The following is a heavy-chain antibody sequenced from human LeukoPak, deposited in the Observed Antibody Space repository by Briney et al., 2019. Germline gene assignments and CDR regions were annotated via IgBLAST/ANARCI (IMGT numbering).Heavy chain of an antibody. CDR2: IYPGDSDA. D-gene: IGHD1-26*01. J-gene: IGHJ4*02. CDR1: GYRFSTYW. CDR3: ARHRCVTVGATAPLDS. Sequence: GESLKISCQGSGYRFSTYWIAWVRQLPAKGLEWMGIIYPGDSDARYSPSFQGQVTLSADKSTAATYMQWSRLKASDAAIYYCARHRCVTVGATAPLDSWGQGTLVSVSS. V-gene: IGHV5-51*01.